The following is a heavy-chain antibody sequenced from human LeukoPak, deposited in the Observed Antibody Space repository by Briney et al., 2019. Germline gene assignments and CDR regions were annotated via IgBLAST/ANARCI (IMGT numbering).Heavy chain of an antibody. D-gene: IGHD3-22*01. CDR1: GFTFSSYA. V-gene: IGHV3-48*01. J-gene: IGHJ4*02. Sequence: AGGSLRLSCAASGFTFSSYAMSWVRQAPGKGLEWVSYISSSSSTIYYTDSVKGRFIISRDNAKDSLYLQMNSLRAEDTAVYYCARDLMYYYDSSGYYSWGQGTLVTVSS. CDR2: ISSSSSTI. CDR3: ARDLMYYYDSSGYYS.